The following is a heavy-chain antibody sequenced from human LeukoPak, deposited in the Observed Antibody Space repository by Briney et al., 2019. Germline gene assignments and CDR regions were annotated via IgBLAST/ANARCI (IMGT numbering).Heavy chain of an antibody. V-gene: IGHV1-2*02. J-gene: IGHJ1*01. Sequence: ASVKVSCKASGYTFTDYSMPSGRQAPGQGLEWMWEITPSRGGTNYAQKFPGRVTMTRDTSTSTAYMELSRLRADNTAIYYCARDSRSGWDSFGNWGQGT. CDR3: ARDSRSGWDSFGN. D-gene: IGHD6-19*01. CDR2: ITPSRGGT. CDR1: GYTFTDYS.